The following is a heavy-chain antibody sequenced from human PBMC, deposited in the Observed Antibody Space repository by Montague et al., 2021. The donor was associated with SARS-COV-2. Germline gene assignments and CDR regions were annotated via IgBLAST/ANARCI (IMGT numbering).Heavy chain of an antibody. CDR3: ARVGGYCSGGSCYYCFDA. J-gene: IGHJ5*02. Sequence: SETLSLTCTVSGDSTSSYYWNWIRQPPGKGLEWIGYIYNSGTTNYNPSVKSRVTISVDTSRNQFSLKLNSVTAAGTAVYYCARVGGYCSGGSCYYCFDAWGQGTLVTVSS. CDR2: IYNSGTT. D-gene: IGHD2-15*01. V-gene: IGHV4-59*01. CDR1: GDSTSSYY.